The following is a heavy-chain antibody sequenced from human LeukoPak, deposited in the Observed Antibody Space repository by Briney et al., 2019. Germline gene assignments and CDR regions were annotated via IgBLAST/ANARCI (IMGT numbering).Heavy chain of an antibody. CDR1: GFTFSSYW. J-gene: IGHJ6*02. Sequence: GGSLRLSCAASGFTFSSYWMSWVRQAPGKGLEWVANIKQDGSEKYYVDSVKGRFTISRDNAKNSLYLQMNSLRAEDTAVYYCAREPIAVAGLYYYYYGMDVWGQGTTVTVSS. D-gene: IGHD6-19*01. CDR3: AREPIAVAGLYYYYYGMDV. CDR2: IKQDGSEK. V-gene: IGHV3-7*01.